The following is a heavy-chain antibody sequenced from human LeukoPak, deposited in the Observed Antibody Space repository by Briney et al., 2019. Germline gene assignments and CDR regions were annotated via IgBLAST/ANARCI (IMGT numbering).Heavy chain of an antibody. D-gene: IGHD3-16*02. J-gene: IGHJ4*02. CDR1: GFSVSSYA. CDR3: AKDYVWGSYRYTAHFSDY. CDR2: IGGSGGST. V-gene: IGHV3-23*01. Sequence: GGSLRLSCAASGFSVSSYAMSWVRQAPGKRMEWVSAIGGSGGSTYYADSVKGRFTISRDNSKNPLYLQMNSLRAEDTAVYYCAKDYVWGSYRYTAHFSDYCGQGTLVTVSS.